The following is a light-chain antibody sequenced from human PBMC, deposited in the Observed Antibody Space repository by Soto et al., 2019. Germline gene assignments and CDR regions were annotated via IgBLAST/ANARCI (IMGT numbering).Light chain of an antibody. Sequence: QSALIQPRSVSGSPGQSVTISCTGTSSDVRVYKYVSWYRQLPGKAPKLMIYDVITRPSGVPDRFSGSKSGNTASLTISGLQAEDEADYYCCSYAGDYTFVFGTGTKLTVL. CDR2: DVI. J-gene: IGLJ1*01. CDR3: CSYAGDYTFV. CDR1: SSDVRVYKY. V-gene: IGLV2-11*01.